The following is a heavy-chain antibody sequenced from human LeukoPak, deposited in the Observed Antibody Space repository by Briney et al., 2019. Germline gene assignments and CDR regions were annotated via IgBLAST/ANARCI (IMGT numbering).Heavy chain of an antibody. J-gene: IGHJ3*02. Sequence: PSETLSLTCTVSGGSISSYYWSWIRQPPGKGLEWIGYIYYSGSTNYNPSLKSRVTISVDTSKNQFSLKLSSVTAADTAVYYCARVGPAKTRSGSYYPGAFDIWGQGTMVTVSS. CDR2: IYYSGST. V-gene: IGHV4-59*01. CDR3: ARVGPAKTRSGSYYPGAFDI. CDR1: GGSISSYY. D-gene: IGHD1-26*01.